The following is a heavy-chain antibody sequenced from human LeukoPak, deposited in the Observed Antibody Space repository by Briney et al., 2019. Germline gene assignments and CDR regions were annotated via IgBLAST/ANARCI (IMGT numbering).Heavy chain of an antibody. CDR1: GFTIGTAW. J-gene: IGHJ6*04. D-gene: IGHD3-3*02. V-gene: IGHV3-15*01. Sequence: GGSLRLSCVSSGFTIGTAWVSWVRQAPGKGLEWLGHIKSEGEGATTDYAAPAKGRFAISRDDSKNMIYLQMSSLKIDDTAIYYCIAHFPYFYGFDVWGKGTTVAVSS. CDR3: IAHFPYFYGFDV. CDR2: IKSEGEGATT.